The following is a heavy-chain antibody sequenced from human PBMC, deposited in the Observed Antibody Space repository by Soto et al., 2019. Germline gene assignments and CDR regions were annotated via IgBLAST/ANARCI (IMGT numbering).Heavy chain of an antibody. V-gene: IGHV3-48*02. CDR2: ISGRSTTI. D-gene: IGHD3-22*01. CDR3: APDYEYFRGYDCSYYYGIDV. Sequence: PGGALRLSCVASGFTFSLHSMNWVRQAPGKGLEWVSYISGRSTTIYSADSVKGRFTISRDNVKNSLYLQMNSLRDEDTAVYYCAPDYEYFRGYDCSYYYGIDVWG. J-gene: IGHJ6*02. CDR1: GFTFSLHS.